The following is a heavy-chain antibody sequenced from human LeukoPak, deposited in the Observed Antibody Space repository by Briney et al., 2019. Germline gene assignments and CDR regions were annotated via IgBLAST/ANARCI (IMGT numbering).Heavy chain of an antibody. Sequence: SVKVSCKASGGTFSSYAISWVRQAPGQGLEWMGGIIPIFGTANYAQKFQGRVTMTRDTSTSTVYMELSSLRSEDTAVYYCARASRVGATPPFDYWGQGTLVTVSS. V-gene: IGHV1-69*05. CDR3: ARASRVGATPPFDY. CDR2: IIPIFGTA. J-gene: IGHJ4*02. D-gene: IGHD1-26*01. CDR1: GGTFSSYA.